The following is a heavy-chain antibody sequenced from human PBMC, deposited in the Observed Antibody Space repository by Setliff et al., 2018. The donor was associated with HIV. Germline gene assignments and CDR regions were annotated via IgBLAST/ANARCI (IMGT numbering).Heavy chain of an antibody. CDR2: INPNNGDT. J-gene: IGHJ4*02. V-gene: IGHV1-2*02. D-gene: IGHD3-22*01. CDR1: GYTFTGYY. Sequence: ASVKVSCKASGYTFTGYYMHWVRQAPGQGLEWMGWINPNNGDTNYAQKFQGRVTMTRDTSISTAYMELSSLRSEDTAVYYCARIPNHSSGFDYWGQGTPVTVSS. CDR3: ARIPNHSSGFDY.